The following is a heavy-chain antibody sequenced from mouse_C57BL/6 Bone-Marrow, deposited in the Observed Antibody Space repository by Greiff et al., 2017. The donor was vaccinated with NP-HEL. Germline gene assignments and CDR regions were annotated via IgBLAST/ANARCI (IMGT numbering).Heavy chain of an antibody. D-gene: IGHD1-1*01. V-gene: IGHV1-52*01. Sequence: VQLQQPGAELVRPGSSVKLSCKASGYTFTSYWMHWVKQRPIQGLEWIGNIDPSDSVTHYNQKFKDKATLTVDKSSSTAYMQLSILTSEDSAVYYCARSSYYYGSRDFDYWGQGTTLTVSS. CDR2: IDPSDSVT. J-gene: IGHJ2*01. CDR1: GYTFTSYW. CDR3: ARSSYYYGSRDFDY.